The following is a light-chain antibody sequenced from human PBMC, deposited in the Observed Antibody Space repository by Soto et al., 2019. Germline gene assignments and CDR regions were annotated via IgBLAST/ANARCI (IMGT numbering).Light chain of an antibody. CDR3: SSYAGRNLFL. Sequence: QSVLTQPPSASGSPGQSVTISCTGTSTDHYGSNYVSWYQQHPGKVPKLIIYEVTQRPSGVPDRFSGSKSGNTASLTVSGLQAEDEADYYCSSYAGRNLFLFGAGTKVTVL. CDR2: EVT. V-gene: IGLV2-8*01. J-gene: IGLJ1*01. CDR1: STDHYGSNY.